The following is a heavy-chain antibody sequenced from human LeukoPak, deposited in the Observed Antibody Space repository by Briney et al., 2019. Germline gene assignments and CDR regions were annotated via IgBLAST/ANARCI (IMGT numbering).Heavy chain of an antibody. J-gene: IGHJ4*02. Sequence: SETLSLTCTVSGGSISSYYWSWIRQPPGKGLEWIGYIYYSGSTNYNPSLKSRVTISVDTSKNQFPLKLSSVTAADTAVYYCARDGGYSSSWFPFDYWGQGTLVTVSS. D-gene: IGHD6-13*01. CDR2: IYYSGST. CDR3: ARDGGYSSSWFPFDY. CDR1: GGSISSYY. V-gene: IGHV4-59*01.